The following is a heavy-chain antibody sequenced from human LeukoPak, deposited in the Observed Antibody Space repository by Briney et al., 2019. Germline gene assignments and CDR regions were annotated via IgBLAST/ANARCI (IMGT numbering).Heavy chain of an antibody. Sequence: ASVKVSCTASGYTFTSYGISWVRQAPGQGLEWMGWISAYNGNTNYVQKLQGRVTMTTDTSTSTAYMELRSLRSDDTAVYYCARVSRAKVAPLYAWGQGTLVTVSS. J-gene: IGHJ4*02. CDR1: GYTFTSYG. V-gene: IGHV1-18*01. D-gene: IGHD2-15*01. CDR2: ISAYNGNT. CDR3: ARVSRAKVAPLYA.